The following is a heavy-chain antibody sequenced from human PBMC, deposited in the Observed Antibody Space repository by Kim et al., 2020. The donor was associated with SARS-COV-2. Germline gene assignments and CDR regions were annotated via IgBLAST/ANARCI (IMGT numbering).Heavy chain of an antibody. CDR3: ARDGIVGATGIDY. Sequence: GGSLRLSCAASGFTFSSYGMHWVRQAPGKGLEWVAVIWYDGSNKYYADSAKGRFTISRDNSKNTLYLQMNSLRAEDTAVYYCARDGIVGATGIDYWGQGTLVTVSS. D-gene: IGHD1-26*01. CDR1: GFTFSSYG. CDR2: IWYDGSNK. V-gene: IGHV3-33*01. J-gene: IGHJ4*02.